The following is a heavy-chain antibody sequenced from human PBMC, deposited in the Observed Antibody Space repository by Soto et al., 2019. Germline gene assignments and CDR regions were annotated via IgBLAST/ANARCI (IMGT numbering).Heavy chain of an antibody. CDR1: GFTFSSYA. Sequence: GGSLRLSCAASGFTFSSYAMSWVRQAPGKGLEWVSAISGSGGSTYYADSVKGRFTISRDNSKNTLYLQMNSLRAEDTAVYYCAKDGRITIFGVVPAPIDYWGQGTLVTVSS. J-gene: IGHJ4*02. V-gene: IGHV3-23*01. CDR2: ISGSGGST. D-gene: IGHD3-3*01. CDR3: AKDGRITIFGVVPAPIDY.